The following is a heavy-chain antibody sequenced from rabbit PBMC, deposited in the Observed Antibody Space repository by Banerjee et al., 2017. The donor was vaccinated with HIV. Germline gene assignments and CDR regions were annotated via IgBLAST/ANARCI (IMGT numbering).Heavy chain of an antibody. D-gene: IGHD4-1*01. J-gene: IGHJ4*01. V-gene: IGHV1S40*01. Sequence: QSLEESGGGLVQPEGSLTLTCTASGFSFSNSYYMCWVRQAPGKGLEWIGCCYNDVTHYASRAKGRFTISKTSSTTVTLQMTSLTAADTATYFCARDLAGVTGWNFNLWGQGTLVTVS. CDR3: ARDLAGVTGWNFNL. CDR1: GFSFSNSYY. CDR2: CYNDVT.